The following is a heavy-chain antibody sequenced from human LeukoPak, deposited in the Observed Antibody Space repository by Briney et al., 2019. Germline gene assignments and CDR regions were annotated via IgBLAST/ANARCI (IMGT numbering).Heavy chain of an antibody. Sequence: GGSLRLSCGASGITFRSTAMSWVRQAPGKGLEWVSGISGSGTGTDYADSVKGRFTISRDNSRNTLYLQMNSLRAEDTAVYYCAKDDFDYWGQGTLVTVSS. V-gene: IGHV3-23*01. CDR2: ISGSGTGT. CDR3: AKDDFDY. CDR1: GITFRSTA. J-gene: IGHJ4*02.